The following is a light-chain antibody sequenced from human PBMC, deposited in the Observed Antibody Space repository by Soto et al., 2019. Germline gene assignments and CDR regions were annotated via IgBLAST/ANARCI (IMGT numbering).Light chain of an antibody. CDR2: DAS. J-gene: IGKJ1*01. CDR3: QHYGGMWT. Sequence: DIQMTQSPSTLSASVGDRVTITCRASQSISSWLAWYQHKPGKAPNLLIYDASSLESGVPPRFSGSGSGTEFTLTIRSLQPDDFATYCCQHYGGMWTFGQGTKVDIK. V-gene: IGKV1-5*01. CDR1: QSISSW.